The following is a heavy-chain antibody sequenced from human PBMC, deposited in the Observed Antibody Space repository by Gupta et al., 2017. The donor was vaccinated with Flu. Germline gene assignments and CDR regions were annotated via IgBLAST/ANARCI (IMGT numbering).Heavy chain of an antibody. CDR1: FTFSSYS. CDR2: ISSSSSYR. CDR3: ARDRSPSCSGCNGCDP. J-gene: IGHJ5*02. Sequence: FTFSSYSMNWVRQAPGKGLEWVSSISSSSSYRYDADSVKGRFTISRDNAKNSLYLQMKRLRAEDTAVYYCARDRSPSCSGCNGCDPWGQGTLGTVSS. D-gene: IGHD2-2*01. V-gene: IGHV3-21*01.